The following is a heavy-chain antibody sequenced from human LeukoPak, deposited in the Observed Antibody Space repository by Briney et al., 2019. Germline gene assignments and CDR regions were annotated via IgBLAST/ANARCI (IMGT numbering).Heavy chain of an antibody. J-gene: IGHJ4*02. Sequence: GGSLRLSCAASGFAFSSYAMHWVRQAPGKGLEWVAVISYDGSNKYYADSVKGRFTISRDNSKNTLYLQINSLRAEDTAVYYCARDKGFGEYLGYFDYWGQGTLVTVSS. CDR3: ARDKGFGEYLGYFDY. D-gene: IGHD3-10*01. CDR2: ISYDGSNK. V-gene: IGHV3-30-3*01. CDR1: GFAFSSYA.